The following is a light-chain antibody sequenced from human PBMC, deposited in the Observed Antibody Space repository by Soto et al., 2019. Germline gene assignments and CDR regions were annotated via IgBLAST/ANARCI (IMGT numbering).Light chain of an antibody. CDR1: QSVGNF. J-gene: IGKJ4*01. CDR2: DAS. V-gene: IGKV3-11*01. Sequence: EIVLAQSPATLSLSPGERATLSCRASQSVGNFLAWYQQKPGQAPRLLIFDASNRAAGVPARFSGSGSGTDFTLTISSLEPEDFAVYYCQQRRNWPLLTFGGGTRVEIK. CDR3: QQRRNWPLLT.